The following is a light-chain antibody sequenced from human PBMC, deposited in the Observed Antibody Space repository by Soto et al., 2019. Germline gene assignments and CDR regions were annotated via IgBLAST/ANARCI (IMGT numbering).Light chain of an antibody. Sequence: DIQMTQSPSTLSASVGDRVTITCRASQSISSWLAWYQQKPGKAPKLLIYDASSLESGVPSRFSGSGSGTEFTLTTSSLQPDDFATYYCQQYNSYAWTFAQGTKV. CDR2: DAS. V-gene: IGKV1-5*01. CDR1: QSISSW. CDR3: QQYNSYAWT. J-gene: IGKJ1*01.